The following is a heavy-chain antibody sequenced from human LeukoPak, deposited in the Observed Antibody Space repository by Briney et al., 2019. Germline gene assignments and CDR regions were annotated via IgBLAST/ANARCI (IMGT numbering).Heavy chain of an antibody. J-gene: IGHJ6*03. Sequence: SETLSLTCAVYGGSFSGYYWSWIRQPPGKGLEWIGEINHSGSTNYNPSLKSRVTISVDTSKNQFSLKLSSVTAADTAVYYCARGSQYSTYYYYYYMDVWGKGTTVTVSS. V-gene: IGHV4-34*01. D-gene: IGHD6-6*01. CDR2: INHSGST. CDR1: GGSFSGYY. CDR3: ARGSQYSTYYYYYYMDV.